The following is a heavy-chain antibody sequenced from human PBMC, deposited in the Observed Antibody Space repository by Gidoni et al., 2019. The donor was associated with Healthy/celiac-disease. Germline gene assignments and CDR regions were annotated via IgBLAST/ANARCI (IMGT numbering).Heavy chain of an antibody. D-gene: IGHD5-12*01. Sequence: QITLKESGPTLVKPTQTLTLTCTVSGFSLSTSGVGVGWIRQPPGKALEWLALIYWDDDKRYSPSLKSRLTITKDTSKNQVVLTMTNMDPVDTATYYCAHSVGGWLRQYYFDYWGQGTLVTVSS. V-gene: IGHV2-5*02. J-gene: IGHJ4*02. CDR1: GFSLSTSGVG. CDR3: AHSVGGWLRQYYFDY. CDR2: IYWDDDK.